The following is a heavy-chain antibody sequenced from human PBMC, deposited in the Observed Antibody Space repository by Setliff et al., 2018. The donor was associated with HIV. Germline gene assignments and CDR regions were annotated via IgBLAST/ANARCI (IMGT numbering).Heavy chain of an antibody. CDR1: GDPISSGSDY. D-gene: IGHD6-13*01. CDR2: VFYTGFA. V-gene: IGHV4-61*10. Sequence: SETLSLTCSVSGDPISSGSDYWSWIRLPAGQGLEWMGYVFYTGFAAYNPSLKSRRTISVYTSKSQFSLTLTSVTAAATAVYYCARQMPIPGIAITHVDYWGQGALVTVSS. CDR3: ARQMPIPGIAITHVDY. J-gene: IGHJ4*02.